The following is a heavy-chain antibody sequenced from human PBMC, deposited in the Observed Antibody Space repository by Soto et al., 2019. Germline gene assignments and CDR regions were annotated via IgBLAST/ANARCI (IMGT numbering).Heavy chain of an antibody. V-gene: IGHV4-39*01. J-gene: IGHJ4*02. D-gene: IGHD7-27*01. CDR1: GGSISSSSYY. CDR3: ARQGPHGANWVRYFDS. CDR2: IYYSGST. Sequence: SETLSLTCTVSGGSISSSSYYWGWIRQPPGKGLEWIGSIYYSGSTYYNPSLKRRVTISVDTSKNQFSLKLSSVTAADTAVYYCARQGPHGANWVRYFDSWGQGTLVTVSS.